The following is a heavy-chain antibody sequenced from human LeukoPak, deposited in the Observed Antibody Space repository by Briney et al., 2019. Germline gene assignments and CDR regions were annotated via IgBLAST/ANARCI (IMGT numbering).Heavy chain of an antibody. J-gene: IGHJ4*02. CDR1: GVAISSGGYY. D-gene: IGHD6-19*01. Sequence: PSETLSLTCTVSGVAISSGGYYWSRIRQPPGKGLEWIGYIYHSGSAYYNPSLKSRVTISLDTSKNQFSLNLNSATAADTAVYYCARLAVTGPTGGYWGQGTLVTVSS. CDR2: IYHSGSA. V-gene: IGHV4-30-2*01. CDR3: ARLAVTGPTGGY.